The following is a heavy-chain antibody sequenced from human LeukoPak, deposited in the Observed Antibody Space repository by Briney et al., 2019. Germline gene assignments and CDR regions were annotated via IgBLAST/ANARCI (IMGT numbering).Heavy chain of an antibody. CDR1: GFTVSSNS. V-gene: IGHV3-53*01. Sequence: GGSLRFSCTGSGFTVSSNSMSWVRQGPGKGLEGVSFIYSDNTHYSDSVQGRFTISRDNSKNTLYLQMNSLRAEDMAVYYCAKDGGQGADYWGQGTLVSVSS. J-gene: IGHJ4*02. CDR2: IYSDNT. CDR3: AKDGGQGADY. D-gene: IGHD3-16*01.